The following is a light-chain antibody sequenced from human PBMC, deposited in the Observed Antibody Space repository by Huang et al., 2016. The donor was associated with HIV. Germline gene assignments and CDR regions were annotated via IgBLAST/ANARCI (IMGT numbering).Light chain of an antibody. CDR1: QAIGKY. V-gene: IGKV1-33*01. CDR2: DAS. J-gene: IGKJ2*01. Sequence: DIQMTKSPSSLSASVGDRVTITCQASQAIGKYLNWYHQKPGKAPKLLIYDASNLETGVPSRFSGSGSGADFTFTITSLQPEDFATYYCQQYDNPPYTFGQGTKLEIK. CDR3: QQYDNPPYT.